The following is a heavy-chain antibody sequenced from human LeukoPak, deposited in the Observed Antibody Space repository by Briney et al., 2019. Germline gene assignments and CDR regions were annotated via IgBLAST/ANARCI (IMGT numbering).Heavy chain of an antibody. Sequence: SETLSLTCAVSGGSISSSNWWSWVRQPPGKGLEWIGEIYHSGSTNYNPSLKSRVTISVDKSKNQFSLKLSSVTAADTAVYYCARAVYDILTGYPYGAFDIWGQRTMVTVSS. CDR3: ARAVYDILTGYPYGAFDI. CDR2: IYHSGST. J-gene: IGHJ3*02. CDR1: GGSISSSNW. V-gene: IGHV4-4*02. D-gene: IGHD3-9*01.